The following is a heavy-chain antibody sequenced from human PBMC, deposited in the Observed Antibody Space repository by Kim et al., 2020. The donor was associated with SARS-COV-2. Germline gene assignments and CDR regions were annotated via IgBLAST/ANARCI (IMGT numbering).Heavy chain of an antibody. CDR3: ARGRITMVRGVIRTGIYNWFDP. CDR1: GYSISSGYY. V-gene: IGHV4-38-2*02. J-gene: IGHJ5*02. Sequence: SETLSLTCTVSGYSISSGYYWGWIRQPPGKGLEWIGSIYHSGSTYYNPSLKSRVTISVDTSKNQFSLKLSSVTAADTAVYYCARGRITMVRGVIRTGIYNWFDPWGQGTLVTVSS. D-gene: IGHD3-10*01. CDR2: IYHSGST.